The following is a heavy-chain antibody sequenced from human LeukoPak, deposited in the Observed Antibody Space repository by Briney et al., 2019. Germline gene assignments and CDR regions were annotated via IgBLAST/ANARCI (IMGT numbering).Heavy chain of an antibody. D-gene: IGHD6-13*01. CDR3: ARYSSSWYRYYFDY. CDR2: IKQDGSEK. J-gene: IGHJ4*02. CDR1: GFTFSSYW. V-gene: IGHV3-7*01. Sequence: GGSLRLSCAASGFTFSSYWMSWVRQAPGKGLEWVANIKQDGSEKYYVDSVKGRFTISRDNAKNSLYLQMNSLRAEDTAVYYCARYSSSWYRYYFDYWGQGTLVTVSS.